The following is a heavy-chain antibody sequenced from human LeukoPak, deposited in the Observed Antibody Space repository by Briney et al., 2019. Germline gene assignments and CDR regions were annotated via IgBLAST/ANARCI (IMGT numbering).Heavy chain of an antibody. CDR1: GYSISSGYY. V-gene: IGHV4-38-2*02. J-gene: IGHJ3*02. CDR2: IYHSGST. D-gene: IGHD3-10*01. CDR3: ARDLLGRDAFDI. Sequence: SETLSLTCTVSGYSISSGYYWGWIRQPPGKGLEWIGSIYHSGSTYYNPSLKSRVTISVDTSKNQFSLKLSSVTAADTAVYYCARDLLGRDAFDIWGQGTMVTVSS.